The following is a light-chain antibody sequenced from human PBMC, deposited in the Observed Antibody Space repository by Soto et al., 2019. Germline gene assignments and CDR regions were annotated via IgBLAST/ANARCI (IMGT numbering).Light chain of an antibody. V-gene: IGKV1-39*01. J-gene: IGKJ4*01. Sequence: EIQMTQSPSSLSASVGDTVTITCRASQNIGNYLNWYQQKPGKAPKLLIYAASSLQSGVPSRFSGSGSGTAFTLTISSLQPEDFATYYCQHHYGTPLTFGGGAKVDIK. CDR1: QNIGNY. CDR3: QHHYGTPLT. CDR2: AAS.